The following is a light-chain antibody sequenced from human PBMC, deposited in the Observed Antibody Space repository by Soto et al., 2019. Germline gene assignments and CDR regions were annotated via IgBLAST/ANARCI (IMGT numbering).Light chain of an antibody. V-gene: IGLV2-14*03. CDR2: DVT. J-gene: IGLJ2*01. CDR3: SSYSGTSIVI. CDR1: NDDIGAYNY. Sequence: QSALTQPASVSGSPGQSITISCTGTNDDIGAYNYVSWYQQHPGEAPKLMIHDVTNRPPGVSNRFTGSKSGNTASLTISGLQAEDEADYYCSSYSGTSIVIFGGGTKLTVL.